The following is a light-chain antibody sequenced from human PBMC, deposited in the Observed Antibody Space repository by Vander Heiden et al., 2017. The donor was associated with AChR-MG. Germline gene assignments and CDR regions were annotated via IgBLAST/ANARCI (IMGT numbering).Light chain of an antibody. CDR3: QQYDNLLT. CDR1: QDITNH. CDR2: DAS. Sequence: DIQITQSPSPLSASVGDRDTITCQASQDITNHINWYQQKPGRATKLLIYDASTLETGVPTRFSGSGSGTDFTFTIASLQPEDFATYYCQQYDNLLTFGGGTKVEMK. J-gene: IGKJ4*01. V-gene: IGKV1-33*01.